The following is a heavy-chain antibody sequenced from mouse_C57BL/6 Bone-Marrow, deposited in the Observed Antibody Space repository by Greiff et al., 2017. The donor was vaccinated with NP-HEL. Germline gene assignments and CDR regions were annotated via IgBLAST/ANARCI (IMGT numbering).Heavy chain of an antibody. CDR1: GYTFTSYW. CDR3: ARSRLFITTVVGSDV. D-gene: IGHD1-1*01. Sequence: QVQLQQPGAELVKPGASVKMSCKASGYTFTSYWITWVKQRPGQGLEWIGDIYPGSGSTNYNEKFKSKATLTVDTSSSTAYMQLSSLTSEDSAVYYCARSRLFITTVVGSDVWGTGTTVTVSS. V-gene: IGHV1-55*01. CDR2: IYPGSGST. J-gene: IGHJ1*03.